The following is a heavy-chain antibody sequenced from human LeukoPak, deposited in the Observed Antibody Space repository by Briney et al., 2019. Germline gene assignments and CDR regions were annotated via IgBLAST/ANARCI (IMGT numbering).Heavy chain of an antibody. CDR3: ARVGGYYDSSGYPNWFDP. V-gene: IGHV4-30-2*01. J-gene: IGHJ5*02. CDR2: IYHSGST. Sequence: SQTLSLTCAVSGGSISSGGYSWSWIRQPPGKGLEWIGYIYHSGSTSYNPSLKSRVTISVDRSKNQFSLKLSSVTAADTAVYYCARVGGYYDSSGYPNWFDPWGQGTLVTVSS. CDR1: GGSISSGGYS. D-gene: IGHD3-22*01.